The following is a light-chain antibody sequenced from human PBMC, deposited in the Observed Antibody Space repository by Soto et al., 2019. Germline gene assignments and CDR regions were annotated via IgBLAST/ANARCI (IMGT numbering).Light chain of an antibody. J-gene: IGLJ1*01. CDR1: SSDVGGYNY. Sequence: QSALTQPASVSGSPGQSITISCTGTSSDVGGYNYVSWYQQHPGKAPKLIIYEVTNRPSGVSNRFSGSKSGYTASLTISGLQAEDEADYYCCSYSGSRTLDVFGTGTKLTVL. V-gene: IGLV2-14*01. CDR2: EVT. CDR3: CSYSGSRTLDV.